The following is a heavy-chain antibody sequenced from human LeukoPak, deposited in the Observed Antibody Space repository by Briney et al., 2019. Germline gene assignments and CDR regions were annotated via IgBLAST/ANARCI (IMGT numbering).Heavy chain of an antibody. CDR3: AKSTAIAVAGDDY. J-gene: IGHJ4*02. V-gene: IGHV3-23*01. D-gene: IGHD6-19*01. CDR2: ISGSGGST. CDR1: GFTFSSYA. Sequence: AGGSLRPSCAASGFTFSSYAMSWVRQAPGKGLEWVSAISGSGGSTYYADSVKGRFTISRDNSKNTLYLQMNSLRAEDTAVYYCAKSTAIAVAGDDYWGQGTLVTVSS.